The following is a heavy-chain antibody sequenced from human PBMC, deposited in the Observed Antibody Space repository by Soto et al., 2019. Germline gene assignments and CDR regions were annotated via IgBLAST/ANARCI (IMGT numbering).Heavy chain of an antibody. V-gene: IGHV1-69*12. D-gene: IGHD3-22*01. Sequence: QVQLVQSGAEVKKPGSSVKVSCKSSGGTFSNYGFSWVRQAPGQGLECMGVIVPIFGAEHPQKFQGRVTITADESXNXXFMELRGRRSEDTAVYYCARGGSDYEGSGYYQGHVWGQGTTVTVSS. CDR3: ARGGSDYEGSGYYQGHV. CDR2: IVPIFGA. CDR1: GGTFSNYG. J-gene: IGHJ6*02.